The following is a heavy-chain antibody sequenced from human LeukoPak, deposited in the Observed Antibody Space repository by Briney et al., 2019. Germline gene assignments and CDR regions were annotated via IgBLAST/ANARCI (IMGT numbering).Heavy chain of an antibody. V-gene: IGHV1-69*13. Sequence: GASVKVPCKASGGTFSSYAISWVRQAPGQGLEWMGGIIPIFGTANYAQKFQGRVTITADESTSTAYMELSSLRSEDTAVYYCARGVVTAIRYYYYGMDVWGQGTTVTVSS. J-gene: IGHJ6*02. CDR2: IIPIFGTA. CDR3: ARGVVTAIRYYYYGMDV. CDR1: GGTFSSYA. D-gene: IGHD2-21*02.